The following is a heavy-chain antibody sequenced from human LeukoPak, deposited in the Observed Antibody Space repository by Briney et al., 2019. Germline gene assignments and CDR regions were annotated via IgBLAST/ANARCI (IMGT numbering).Heavy chain of an antibody. CDR2: IYTSGST. V-gene: IGHV4-4*07. D-gene: IGHD6-25*01. CDR3: ARELTVAAYYYGMDV. CDR1: GGSISSYY. Sequence: PSETLSLTCTVSGGSISSYYWSWIRQPAGKGLEWIGRIYTSGSTNYNPSLKSRFTMSVDTSKNQFSLKLSSVTAADTAVYYCARELTVAAYYYGMDVWGQGTTVTVSS. J-gene: IGHJ6*02.